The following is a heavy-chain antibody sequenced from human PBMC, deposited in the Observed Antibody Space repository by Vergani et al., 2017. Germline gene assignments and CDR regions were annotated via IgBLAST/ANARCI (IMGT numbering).Heavy chain of an antibody. J-gene: IGHJ4*02. CDR1: GFSFSSYG. CDR3: ARGGYCSSTSCYKGYFGY. Sequence: QVQLVESGGGVVQPGRSLRLSCAASGFSFSSYGMHWVRQAPGKWLEWVAVIWYDGSNKYYADSVKGRFTISRDNSKNTLYLQMNSLRAEDTAVYYCARGGYCSSTSCYKGYFGYWGQGTLVTVSS. CDR2: IWYDGSNK. V-gene: IGHV3-33*01. D-gene: IGHD2-2*02.